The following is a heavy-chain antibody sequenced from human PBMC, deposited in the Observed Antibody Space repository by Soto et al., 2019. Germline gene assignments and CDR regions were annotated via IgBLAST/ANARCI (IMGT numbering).Heavy chain of an antibody. D-gene: IGHD3-9*01. CDR2: IKVDSGYT. V-gene: IGHV1-18*04. J-gene: IGHJ5*02. CDR1: GYPFIKYG. Sequence: QLQLVQSAAEVKKPGASVRVSCKAYGYPFIKYGISWIRQAPEQGLEWMGWIKVDSGYTNYAQKFQGRVTMTADTSSDTAFMELRSLRLDDTAVYFCATSYDTGFDPGGQGTVVSVSS. CDR3: ATSYDTGFDP.